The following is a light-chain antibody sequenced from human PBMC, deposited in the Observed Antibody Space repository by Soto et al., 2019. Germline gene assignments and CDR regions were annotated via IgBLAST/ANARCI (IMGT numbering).Light chain of an antibody. CDR1: QSVVSY. CDR2: DAS. J-gene: IGKJ4*01. Sequence: EIVLTQSPATLSLSPGERATLSCRASQSVVSYLAWYQQQPGQAPRLLIPDASNSAAGIPARFSGSGSGTVFTRTISSLEPEDFAVYYCQQRSSSFGGGTKVEIK. V-gene: IGKV3-11*01. CDR3: QQRSSS.